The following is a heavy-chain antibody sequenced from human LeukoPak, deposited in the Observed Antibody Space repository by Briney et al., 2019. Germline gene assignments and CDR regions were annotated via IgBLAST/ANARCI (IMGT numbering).Heavy chain of an antibody. CDR2: INHSGST. CDR1: GGSFSGYY. D-gene: IGHD6-6*01. J-gene: IGHJ3*02. V-gene: IGHV4-34*01. CDR3: ASAAEYSSSSAAFDI. Sequence: SETLSLTCAVYGGSFSGYYWSWIRQPPGKGLEWIGEINHSGSTSYNPSLKSRVTISVDTSKNQFSLKLSSVTAADTAVYYCASAAEYSSSSAAFDIWGQGTMVTVSS.